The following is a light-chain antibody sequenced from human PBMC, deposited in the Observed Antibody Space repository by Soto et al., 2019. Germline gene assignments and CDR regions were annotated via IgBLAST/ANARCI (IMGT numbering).Light chain of an antibody. J-gene: IGKJ4*01. V-gene: IGKV3-11*01. CDR1: QSVGTY. Sequence: EIVMTQSPATVSVSPGERATLSCRASQSVGTYLAWYQQKPGQAPRLLIYDASNRATGIPARFSGSGSGTDFTLTISSLEPEDFAVYYCQQRSNWPPTFGGGSMVDI. CDR3: QQRSNWPPT. CDR2: DAS.